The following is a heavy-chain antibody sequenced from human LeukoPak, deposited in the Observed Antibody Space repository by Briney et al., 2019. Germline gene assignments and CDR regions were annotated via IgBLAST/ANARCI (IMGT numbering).Heavy chain of an antibody. CDR1: GGSISSSYY. V-gene: IGHV4-39*01. CDR3: ASLGFPLDY. Sequence: PSETLSLTCTVSGGSISSSYYWGWIRQPPGKGLEWIGSIYYSGSTYYNPSLKSRVTISVDTSKNQFSLKLSSVTAADTAVYYCASLGFPLDYWGQGTLVTVSS. CDR2: IYYSGST. J-gene: IGHJ4*02.